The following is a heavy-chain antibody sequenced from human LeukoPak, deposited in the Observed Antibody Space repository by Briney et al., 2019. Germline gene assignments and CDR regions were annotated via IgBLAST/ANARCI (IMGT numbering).Heavy chain of an antibody. CDR2: INHSGST. J-gene: IGHJ4*02. CDR3: ARQGIVATMGVDY. D-gene: IGHD5-12*01. Sequence: SETLSLTCAVYGGSFSGYYWSWIRQPPGKGLEWIGEINHSGSTNYNPSLKSRVTISVDTSKNQFSLKLSSVTAADTAVYYCARQGIVATMGVDYWGQGTLVTVSS. CDR1: GGSFSGYY. V-gene: IGHV4-34*01.